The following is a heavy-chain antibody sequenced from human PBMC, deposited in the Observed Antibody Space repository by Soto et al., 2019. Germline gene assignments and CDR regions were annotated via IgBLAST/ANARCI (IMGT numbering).Heavy chain of an antibody. CDR3: ARDRTVTTYWFDP. CDR2: INAGNGNT. CDR1: GYTFTSYA. D-gene: IGHD4-17*01. V-gene: IGHV1-3*01. J-gene: IGHJ5*02. Sequence: ASVKVSCKASGYTFTSYAMHWVRQAPGQRLEWMGWINAGNGNTKYSQKFQGRVTITRDTSASTAYMELSSLRSEDTAVYYCARDRTVTTYWFDPWGQGTLVTVS.